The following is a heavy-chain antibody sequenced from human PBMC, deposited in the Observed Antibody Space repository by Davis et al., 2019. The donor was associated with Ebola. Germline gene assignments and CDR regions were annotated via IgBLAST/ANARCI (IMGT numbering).Heavy chain of an antibody. CDR1: GGSIISYY. J-gene: IGHJ4*02. CDR3: ARDTSY. Sequence: SETLSLTCTVSGGSIISYYWSWNRQPPGKGLEWIGYIYYSGSPNYNPSLKSRVTISVDTSKNQFYLKLSSVTAADTAVYYCARDTSYWGQGTLVTVSS. CDR2: IYYSGSP. D-gene: IGHD3-16*01. V-gene: IGHV4-59*01.